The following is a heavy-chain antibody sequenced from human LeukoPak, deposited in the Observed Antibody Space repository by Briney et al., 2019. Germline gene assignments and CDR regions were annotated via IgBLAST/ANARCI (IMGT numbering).Heavy chain of an antibody. J-gene: IGHJ1*01. V-gene: IGHV1-3*01. CDR2: INAGNGNT. D-gene: IGHD2-15*01. CDR1: GYTFTSYA. CDR3: ARDGGCSGGTCYSGYFQH. Sequence: ASVKVSCKASGYTFTSYAIHWVRQAPGQRLEWMGWINAGNGNTKYSQKFQGRVTITRDTSASTAYMDLSYLRSEDTAMYYCARDGGCSGGTCYSGYFQHWGQGTLVTVSS.